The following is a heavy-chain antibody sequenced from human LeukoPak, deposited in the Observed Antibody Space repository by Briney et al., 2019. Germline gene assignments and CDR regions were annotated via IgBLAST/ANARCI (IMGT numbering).Heavy chain of an antibody. Sequence: AASVKVSCKASGYTFTSYGISWVRQAPGQGLEWMGWISAYNGNTNYAQKLQGRVTMTTDTSTSTAYMELRSLRSDDTAVYYCARRMGGSGSYYNDCWFDPWGQGTLVTVSS. J-gene: IGHJ5*02. CDR1: GYTFTSYG. CDR3: ARRMGGSGSYYNDCWFDP. D-gene: IGHD3-10*01. V-gene: IGHV1-18*01. CDR2: ISAYNGNT.